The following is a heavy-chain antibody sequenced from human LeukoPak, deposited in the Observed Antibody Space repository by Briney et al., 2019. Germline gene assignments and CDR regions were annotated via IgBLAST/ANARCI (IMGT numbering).Heavy chain of an antibody. J-gene: IGHJ4*02. Sequence: SETLSLTCAVYGGSFSGYYWSWIRQPPGKGLEWIGEINHSGSTNYNPSFKSRVTISVDTSKNQFSLKLSSVTAADTAVYYCARGGGTTKTSFDCWGQGTLVTVSS. V-gene: IGHV4-34*01. CDR2: INHSGST. D-gene: IGHD4-17*01. CDR3: ARGGGTTKTSFDC. CDR1: GGSFSGYY.